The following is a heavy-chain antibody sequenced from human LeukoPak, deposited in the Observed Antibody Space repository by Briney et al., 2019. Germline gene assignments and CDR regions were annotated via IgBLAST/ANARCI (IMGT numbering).Heavy chain of an antibody. CDR1: GFTFSTYP. CDR2: ISYDGSNK. D-gene: IGHD2-2*01. J-gene: IGHJ6*03. Sequence: GGSLRLSCAASGFTFSTYPMHWVRQAPSKGLEWVAIISYDGSNKYYADSVKGRFSISRDNSKNTLFLQMNSLRAEDTAVFYCARGSSSLYYYMDVWGKGTTVTVSS. V-gene: IGHV3-30*04. CDR3: ARGSSSLYYYMDV.